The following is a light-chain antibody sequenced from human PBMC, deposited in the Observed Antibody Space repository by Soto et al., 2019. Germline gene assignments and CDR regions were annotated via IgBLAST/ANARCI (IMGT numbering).Light chain of an antibody. V-gene: IGKV1-5*03. CDR2: KAS. Sequence: DIQMTQSPSTLSASVGDRVTITCRASQSISSWLAWYQRKPGKAPKLLIYKASSLESGVPSRFSGSGSGTEFTLTISSLQPDDFATYYCQLYNSYPWTFGQGTKVEIK. J-gene: IGKJ1*01. CDR1: QSISSW. CDR3: QLYNSYPWT.